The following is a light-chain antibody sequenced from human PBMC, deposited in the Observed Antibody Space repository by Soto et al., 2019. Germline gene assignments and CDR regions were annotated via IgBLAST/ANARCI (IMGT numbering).Light chain of an antibody. V-gene: IGKV1-5*03. CDR1: QSISTW. CDR3: QQYNSYSRT. J-gene: IGKJ1*01. CDR2: KAS. Sequence: DIQMTQSPSTLSASVGDRVTITCRASQSISTWLAWYQQKAGKAPKLLIYKASSLESGVPSRFTGSGSGTAFTLTISSLQPDDFATYYCQQYNSYSRTFGQGTKVEI.